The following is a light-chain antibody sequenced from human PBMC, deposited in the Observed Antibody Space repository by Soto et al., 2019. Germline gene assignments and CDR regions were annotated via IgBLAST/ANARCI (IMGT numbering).Light chain of an antibody. V-gene: IGKV1-39*01. CDR1: QGISSY. CDR3: QQSYSTPS. J-gene: IGKJ4*01. CDR2: AAS. Sequence: DIQLTQSPSFLSASIGDSVTITCRASQGISSYLAWYQQKPGKAPKLLSYAASTLQSGVPSRFSGSGSDTDLTLTSTRLQPEAVATYHQQQSYSTPSFGGGTKVDIK.